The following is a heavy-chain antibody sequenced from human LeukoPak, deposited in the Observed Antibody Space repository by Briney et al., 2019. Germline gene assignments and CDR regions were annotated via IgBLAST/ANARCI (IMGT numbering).Heavy chain of an antibody. CDR1: GYTLTELS. D-gene: IGHD1-20*01. V-gene: IGHV1-24*01. CDR3: AVDYGITGLWDAFDI. J-gene: IGHJ3*02. CDR2: FDPEDGET. Sequence: GASVTVSCKVSGYTLTELSMHWVRQAPGKGLEWMGGFDPEDGETIYAQKFQGRVTMTEDTSTDTAYMELSSLRSEDTAVYYCAVDYGITGLWDAFDIWGQGTMVTVSS.